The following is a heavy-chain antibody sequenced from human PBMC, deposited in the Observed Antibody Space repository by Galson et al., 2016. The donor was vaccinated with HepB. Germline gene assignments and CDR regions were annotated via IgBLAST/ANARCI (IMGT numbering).Heavy chain of an antibody. Sequence: SLRLSCAASGFTFSRFAMHWVRQAPGKGLEWVDLISHDGTSEHYSESVKGRLTISRDNSKNTLYLHIRSLAGEDTAVYYCAKGTGGVFAPSYYFDYWGPGTLVAVSS. J-gene: IGHJ4*02. CDR3: AKGTGGVFAPSYYFDY. D-gene: IGHD3-16*02. V-gene: IGHV3-30*04. CDR1: GFTFSRFA. CDR2: ISHDGTSE.